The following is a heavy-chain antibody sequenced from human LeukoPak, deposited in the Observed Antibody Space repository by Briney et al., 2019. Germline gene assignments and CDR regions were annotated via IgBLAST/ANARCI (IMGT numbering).Heavy chain of an antibody. CDR3: ASVHCGGDCYPLYYYYYMDV. D-gene: IGHD2-21*01. Sequence: SVKVSCKASGGTFSSYAISWVRQAPGQGLEWMGGIIPIFGTANYAQKFQGRVTITADESTSTAYMELSSLRSEDTAVYYCASVHCGGDCYPLYYYYYMDVWGKGTTVTVSS. CDR2: IIPIFGTA. V-gene: IGHV1-69*01. J-gene: IGHJ6*03. CDR1: GGTFSSYA.